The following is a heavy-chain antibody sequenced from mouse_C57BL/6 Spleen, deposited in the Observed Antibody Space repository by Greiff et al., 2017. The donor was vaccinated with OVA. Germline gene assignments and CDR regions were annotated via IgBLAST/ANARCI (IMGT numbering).Heavy chain of an antibody. CDR3: ARSANWAGDD. Sequence: QVQLQQPGAELVMPGASVKLSCKASGYTFTSYWMHWVKQRPGQGLEWIGEIDPSDSYTNYNQKFKGKSTLTVDQYSSTAYMQLSSLTSEDPAVDYCARSANWAGDDWGQGTTLTVSS. D-gene: IGHD4-1*02. CDR2: IDPSDSYT. J-gene: IGHJ2*01. CDR1: GYTFTSYW. V-gene: IGHV1-69*01.